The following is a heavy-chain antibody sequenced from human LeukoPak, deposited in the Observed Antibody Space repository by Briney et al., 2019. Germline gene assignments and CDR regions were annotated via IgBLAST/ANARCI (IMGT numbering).Heavy chain of an antibody. D-gene: IGHD3-16*01. CDR3: AKDPLDVSDYYYYGMDV. CDR2: ISGSGGST. CDR1: GFNFANYG. V-gene: IGHV3-23*01. Sequence: GGSLRLSCSTFGFNFANYGVSWFRQAPGKGLEWVSAISGSGGSTYYADSVKGRFTISRDNSKNTLYLQMNSLRAEDTAVYYCAKDPLDVSDYYYYGMDVWGQGTTVTVSS. J-gene: IGHJ6*02.